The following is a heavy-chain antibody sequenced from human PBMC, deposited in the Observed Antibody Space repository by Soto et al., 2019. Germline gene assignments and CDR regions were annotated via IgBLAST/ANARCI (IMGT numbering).Heavy chain of an antibody. CDR1: GVPFSSYW. V-gene: IGHV3-74*01. D-gene: IGHD4-17*01. CDR2: IRSDGSDP. J-gene: IGHJ4*02. CDR3: ATWRRDYALDY. Sequence: EAQLVEFGGGLVQTGGSLRLSCVASGVPFSSYWMHWVRQAPGKGLVWVSRIRSDGSDPTYADSVKGRFTISRDNTKNTLYLQMNSLRAEDTAVYYCATWRRDYALDYWGQGTLVTVSS.